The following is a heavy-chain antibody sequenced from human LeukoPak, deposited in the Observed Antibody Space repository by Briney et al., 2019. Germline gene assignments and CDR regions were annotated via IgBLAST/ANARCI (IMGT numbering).Heavy chain of an antibody. CDR3: AIGIAAAGTTIDY. CDR2: IYSGGST. V-gene: IGHV3-53*04. J-gene: IGHJ4*02. CDR1: GFTVSSNY. Sequence: PGGSLRLSCAASGFTVSSNYMSWVRQAPGKGLEWVSVIYSGGSTYYADSVKGRFTISKHNSKNTLYLQMNSLRAEDTAVYYCAIGIAAAGTTIDYWGQGTLVTVSS. D-gene: IGHD6-13*01.